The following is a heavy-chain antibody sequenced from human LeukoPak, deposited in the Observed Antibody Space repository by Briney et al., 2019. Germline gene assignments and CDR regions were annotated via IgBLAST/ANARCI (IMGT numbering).Heavy chain of an antibody. CDR3: AKDGQYSSSLGGGHYFDY. Sequence: GGSLRLSCAASGFTVSSNYMSWVRQAPGKGLEWVSAISGSGGSTYYADSVKGRFTISRDNSKNTLYLQMNSLRAEDTAVYYCAKDGQYSSSLGGGHYFDYWGQGTLVTVSP. CDR2: ISGSGGST. V-gene: IGHV3-23*01. J-gene: IGHJ4*02. D-gene: IGHD6-6*01. CDR1: GFTVSSNY.